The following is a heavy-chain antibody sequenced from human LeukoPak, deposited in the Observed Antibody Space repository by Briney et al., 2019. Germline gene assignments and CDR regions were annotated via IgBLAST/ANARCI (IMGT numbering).Heavy chain of an antibody. J-gene: IGHJ6*03. CDR3: AKGATKEYYDFWSGYYYYYYMDV. CDR1: GGSISSSNW. CDR2: IYHSGST. Sequence: SGTLSLTCAVSGGSISSSNWWSWVRQPPGKGLEWIGEIYHSGSTNYNPSLKSRVTISVDKSKNQFSLKLSSVTAADTAVYYCAKGATKEYYDFWSGYYYYYYMDVWGKGTTVTVSS. D-gene: IGHD3-3*01. V-gene: IGHV4-4*02.